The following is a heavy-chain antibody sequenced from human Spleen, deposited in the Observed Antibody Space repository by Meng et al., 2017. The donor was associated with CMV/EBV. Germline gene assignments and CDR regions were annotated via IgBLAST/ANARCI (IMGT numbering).Heavy chain of an antibody. CDR3: AKDLFEAAALGWFDP. V-gene: IGHV3-52*01. Sequence: GEFLKISSAASGFSFSSSWMHWVCQAPEKGLEWVADMKCDGSGKYYVDSVKGRLTISRDKDKNYLKLHVNSLRAEDTAVYYCAKDLFEAAALGWFDPWGQGTLVTVSS. CDR1: GFSFSSSW. D-gene: IGHD6-13*01. CDR2: MKCDGSGK. J-gene: IGHJ5*02.